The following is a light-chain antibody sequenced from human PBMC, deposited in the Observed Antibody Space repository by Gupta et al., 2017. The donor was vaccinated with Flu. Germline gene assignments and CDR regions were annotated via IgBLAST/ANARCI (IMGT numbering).Light chain of an antibody. Sequence: DIQMAQSPSSLSASVGDRVTITCRASQSIRNYLNWYQQRPGKAPRLLIYGISTLHNGVPARFSGSGYGTDFTLTITSLQPEDVATYYCQQTSSAPLTFGQGTKVEIK. V-gene: IGKV1-39*01. CDR2: GIS. CDR3: QQTSSAPLT. CDR1: QSIRNY. J-gene: IGKJ1*01.